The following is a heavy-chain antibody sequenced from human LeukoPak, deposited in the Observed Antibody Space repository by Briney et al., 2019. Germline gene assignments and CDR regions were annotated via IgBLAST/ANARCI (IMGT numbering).Heavy chain of an antibody. CDR1: GFSLSNYA. V-gene: IGHV3-21*01. CDR3: ARDLMRFLEWVN. Sequence: GESLRLSCVVSGFSLSNYAMNWVRQAPGKGPEWDSYISSANSHIYYADSVKGRFIISRDNAKNSLYLQMNSLRAEDTAVYYCARDLMRFLEWVNWGQGTLVTVSS. CDR2: ISSANSHI. D-gene: IGHD3-3*01. J-gene: IGHJ4*02.